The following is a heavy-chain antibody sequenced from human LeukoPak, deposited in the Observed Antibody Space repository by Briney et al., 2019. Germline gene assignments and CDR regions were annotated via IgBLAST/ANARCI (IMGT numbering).Heavy chain of an antibody. D-gene: IGHD5-12*01. V-gene: IGHV3-23*01. CDR1: GFTFSTFA. Sequence: GGSLRLSCVASGFTFSTFAMNWVRQAPGKGLEWVSTISETGRSTYYADSVKGQFTISRDNSKNTLYLQMNSLRAEDTAVYYCARGVRTSSGYDSGIWGQGTMVTVSS. CDR2: ISETGRST. J-gene: IGHJ3*02. CDR3: ARGVRTSSGYDSGI.